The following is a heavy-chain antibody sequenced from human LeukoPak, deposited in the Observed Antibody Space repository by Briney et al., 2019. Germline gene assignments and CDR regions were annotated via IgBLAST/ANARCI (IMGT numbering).Heavy chain of an antibody. V-gene: IGHV1-69*05. J-gene: IGHJ6*03. D-gene: IGHD2-2*01. CDR2: IIPIFGTA. Sequence: SVKVSRKASGGTFSSYAISWVRQAPGQGLEWMGGIIPIFGTANYAQKFQGRVTITTDESTSTAYMELSSLRSEGTAVYYCARAMGNIVVVPAATYYYYYYMDVWGKGTTVTVSS. CDR3: ARAMGNIVVVPAATYYYYYYMDV. CDR1: GGTFSSYA.